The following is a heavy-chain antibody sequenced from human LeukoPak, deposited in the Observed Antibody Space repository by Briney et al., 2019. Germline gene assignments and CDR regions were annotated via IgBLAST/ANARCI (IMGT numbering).Heavy chain of an antibody. CDR2: IWSDGSNK. Sequence: GGSLRLSCIVSGFTFSTYDMHWVRQAPGKGLQWVAVIWSDGSNKYYTDSVKGRFTISRDNPKNTLYLQMNNLRAEDTAVYHCARELDLGYFQRWGQGTLVTVSS. V-gene: IGHV3-33*01. CDR3: ARELDLGYFQR. D-gene: IGHD7-27*01. J-gene: IGHJ1*01. CDR1: GFTFSTYD.